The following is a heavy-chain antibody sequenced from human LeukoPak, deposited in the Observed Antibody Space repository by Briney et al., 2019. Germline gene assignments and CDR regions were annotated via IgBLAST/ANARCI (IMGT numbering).Heavy chain of an antibody. V-gene: IGHV1-18*01. J-gene: IGHJ4*02. D-gene: IGHD6-13*01. CDR3: ARRPGSSSWYESCDY. CDR2: ISAYNGNT. Sequence: GASVKVSCKASGYTFTSYGISWVRQAPGQGLEWMGWISAYNGNTNYAQKLQGRVTMTTDTSTNTAYMELRSLRSDDTAVYYCARRPGSSSWYESCDYWGQGTLVTVSS. CDR1: GYTFTSYG.